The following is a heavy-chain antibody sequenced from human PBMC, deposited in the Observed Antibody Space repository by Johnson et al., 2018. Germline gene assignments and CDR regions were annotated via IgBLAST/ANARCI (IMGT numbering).Heavy chain of an antibody. V-gene: IGHV3-21*01. CDR3: ARDEGRYSYYGMDV. J-gene: IGHJ6*02. CDR1: GFIFSSYT. Sequence: VQLVESGGGLVKPGGSLRLSCAASGFIFSSYTMNWVRQAPGKGLEWVSSIISSTNYVYYADSLEGRFTISRDNAKHSLYLQMNSLRAEDTAVYFCARDEGRYSYYGMDVWGQGTTVTVSS. CDR2: IISSTNYV.